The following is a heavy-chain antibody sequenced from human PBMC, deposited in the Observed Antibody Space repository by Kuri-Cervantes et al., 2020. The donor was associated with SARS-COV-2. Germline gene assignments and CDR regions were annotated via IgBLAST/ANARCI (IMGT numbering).Heavy chain of an antibody. V-gene: IGHV3-33*01. CDR2: IWYDGSNK. J-gene: IGHJ4*02. CDR1: GFTFSSYG. CDR3: ARATPYYYDSSGYKGYFDY. Sequence: LSLTCAASGFTFSSYGMHWVRQAPGKGLEWVAVIWYDGSNKYYADSVKGRFTISRDNPKNTLYLQMNSLRAEDTAVYYCARATPYYYDSSGYKGYFDYWGQGTLVTVSS. D-gene: IGHD3-22*01.